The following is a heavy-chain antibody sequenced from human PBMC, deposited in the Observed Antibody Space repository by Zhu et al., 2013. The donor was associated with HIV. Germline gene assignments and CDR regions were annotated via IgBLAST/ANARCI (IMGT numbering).Heavy chain of an antibody. Sequence: QVQLVQSGAEVKKPGSSVKVSCKASGGTFSSYAISWVRQAPGQGLEWMGGIIPIFGTANYAQKLQGRVTMTTDTSTSTAYMELRSLRSDDTAVYYCARAIGFGTGNWFDPWGQGTLVTVSS. V-gene: IGHV1-69*06. CDR1: GGTFSSYA. J-gene: IGHJ5*02. CDR3: ARAIGFGTGNWFDP. CDR2: IIPIFGTA. D-gene: IGHD3-10*01.